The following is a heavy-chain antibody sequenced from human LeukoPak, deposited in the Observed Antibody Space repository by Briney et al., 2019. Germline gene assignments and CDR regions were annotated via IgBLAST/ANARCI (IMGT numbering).Heavy chain of an antibody. D-gene: IGHD3-10*01. CDR3: ARDSGDTMVRGVIKGKWFDS. CDR1: GYTFTTYG. V-gene: IGHV1-18*01. J-gene: IGHJ5*01. Sequence: ASVKVSCKASGYTFTTYGISWVRQAPGQGLEWMGWISPYNGNTNYAQKLQGRVTMTTDTSTSTAYMELRSLRSDDTAVYYCARDSGDTMVRGVIKGKWFDSWGQGTLVTVSS. CDR2: ISPYNGNT.